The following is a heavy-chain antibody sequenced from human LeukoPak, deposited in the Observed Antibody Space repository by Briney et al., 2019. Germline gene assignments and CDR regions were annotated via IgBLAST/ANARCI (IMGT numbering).Heavy chain of an antibody. CDR3: ARSDYYMDV. Sequence: PSETLSLTCAVYGGSFSGYYWSWIRQPPGKGLEWIGEINHSGGTNYNPSLKSRVTISVDTSKNQFSLKLSSVTAADTAVYYCARSDYYMDVWGKGTTVTVSS. J-gene: IGHJ6*03. CDR1: GGSFSGYY. CDR2: INHSGGT. V-gene: IGHV4-34*01.